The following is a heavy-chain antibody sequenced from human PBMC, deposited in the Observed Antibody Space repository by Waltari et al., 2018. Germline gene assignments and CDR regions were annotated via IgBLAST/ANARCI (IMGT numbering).Heavy chain of an antibody. J-gene: IGHJ5*02. CDR1: GGSISSYY. CDR3: ARDRAYDFWSGYPRNWFDP. Sequence: QVQLQESGPGLVKPSETLSLTCTVSGGSISSYYWSWIRQPAGKGLEWIGRIYTSGSTNYHPSLKSRVTMSVDTSKNQFSLKLSSVTAADTAVYYCARDRAYDFWSGYPRNWFDPWGQGTLVTVSS. CDR2: IYTSGST. D-gene: IGHD3-3*01. V-gene: IGHV4-4*07.